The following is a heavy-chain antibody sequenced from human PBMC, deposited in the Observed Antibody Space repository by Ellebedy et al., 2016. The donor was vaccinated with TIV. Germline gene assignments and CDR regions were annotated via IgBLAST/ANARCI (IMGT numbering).Heavy chain of an antibody. J-gene: IGHJ5*02. CDR1: GGTFSSYA. CDR3: ARDPSYRWGSGYPFDP. Sequence: ASVKVSCXASGGTFSSYAISWVRQPPGQGLEWMGIINPSGGSTSYAQKFQGRVTMTRDTSTSTVYMELSSLRSEDTAVYYCARDPSYRWGSGYPFDPWGQGTLVTVSS. D-gene: IGHD2-15*01. CDR2: INPSGGST. V-gene: IGHV1-46*01.